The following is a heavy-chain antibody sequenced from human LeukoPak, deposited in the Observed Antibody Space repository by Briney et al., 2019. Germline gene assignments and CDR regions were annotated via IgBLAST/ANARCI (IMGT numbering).Heavy chain of an antibody. CDR1: GGSISSSSYY. V-gene: IGHV4-39*07. Sequence: PSETLSLTCTVSGGSISSSSYYWGWIRQPPGKGLEWIVSIYYSGSTYYNPSLKSRVTISVDTSKNQFSLKLSSVTAADTAVYYCARGGPCSSTSCYRRGAFDIWGQGTMATVSS. CDR2: IYYSGST. CDR3: ARGGPCSSTSCYRRGAFDI. D-gene: IGHD2-2*02. J-gene: IGHJ3*02.